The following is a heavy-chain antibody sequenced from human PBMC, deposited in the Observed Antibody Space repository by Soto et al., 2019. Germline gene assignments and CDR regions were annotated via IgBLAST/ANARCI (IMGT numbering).Heavy chain of an antibody. CDR1: GGTFSIYA. CDR3: ARGRQGVKLNYYYYYGLDV. Sequence: EASVKGSCTASGGTFSIYAISWLLQAPGQGLEWMGGIIPIFGTANYAQKFQGRVTITADESTSTAYMELSSLRSEDTAVYYCARGRQGVKLNYYYYYGLDVWCQGTTVTVSS. V-gene: IGHV1-69*13. J-gene: IGHJ6*02. CDR2: IIPIFGTA. D-gene: IGHD2-21*01.